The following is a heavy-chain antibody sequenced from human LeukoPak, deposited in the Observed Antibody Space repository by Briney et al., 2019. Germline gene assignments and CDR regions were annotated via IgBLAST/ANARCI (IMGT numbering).Heavy chain of an antibody. Sequence: GGSLRLSCAASRFTFSSYAMSWVRQAPGKGLEWVSDISGSGASTYYADSVKGQFTISRDNSKNTLYLQMNSLRAEDTAVYYCAKDLYVWGSYQFDSWGQGPLVTVSS. J-gene: IGHJ4*02. CDR2: ISGSGAST. CDR3: AKDLYVWGSYQFDS. D-gene: IGHD3-16*02. CDR1: RFTFSSYA. V-gene: IGHV3-23*01.